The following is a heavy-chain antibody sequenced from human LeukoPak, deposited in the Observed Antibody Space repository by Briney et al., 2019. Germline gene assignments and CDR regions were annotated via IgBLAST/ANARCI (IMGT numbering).Heavy chain of an antibody. D-gene: IGHD2-8*02. CDR1: GGSISSYY. J-gene: IGHJ6*03. CDR2: IYYSGST. CDR3: ARGPPILAAYYYYYYMDV. V-gene: IGHV4-59*01. Sequence: SETLSLTCTVSGGSISSYYWSWIRQPPGKGLEWIGYIYYSGSTNYNPSLKSRVTISVDTSKNQFSLKLSSVTAADTAVYYCARGPPILAAYYYYYYMDVWGKGTTVTVSS.